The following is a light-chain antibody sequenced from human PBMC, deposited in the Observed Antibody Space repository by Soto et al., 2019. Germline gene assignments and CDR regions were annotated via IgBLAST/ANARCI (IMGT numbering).Light chain of an antibody. Sequence: DIQMTQSPSSLSASVGDRVTITCRASQGIRNHLLGWYQQKPGKAPKCLIYHAVSLQSGVPSRFSGSGSGTEFSLPISSLQPEDFATYYCLQHDTYPLTFGQGTKVEIK. CDR1: QGIRNH. J-gene: IGKJ1*01. CDR3: LQHDTYPLT. CDR2: HAV. V-gene: IGKV1-17*01.